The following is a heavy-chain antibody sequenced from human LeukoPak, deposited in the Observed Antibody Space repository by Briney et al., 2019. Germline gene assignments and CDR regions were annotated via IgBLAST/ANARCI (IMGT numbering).Heavy chain of an antibody. CDR3: ARDDDFWSGYDFDY. V-gene: IGHV3-21*01. CDR2: ISSSSSYI. CDR1: GFTVSSNY. D-gene: IGHD3-3*01. Sequence: GGSLRLSCAASGFTVSSNYMSWVRQAPGKGLEWVSSISSSSSYIYYADSVKGRFTISRDNAKNSLYLQMNSLRAEDTAVYYCARDDDFWSGYDFDYWGQGTLVTVSS. J-gene: IGHJ4*02.